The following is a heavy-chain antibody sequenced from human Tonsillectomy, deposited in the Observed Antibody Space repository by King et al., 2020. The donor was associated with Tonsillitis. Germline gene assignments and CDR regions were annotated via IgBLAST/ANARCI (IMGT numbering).Heavy chain of an antibody. CDR3: ARVPVGDYYGSGTDEDL. J-gene: IGHJ5*02. Sequence: VQLVESGGGLVQPGGFLRLSCAASGFTFSDYGMKWVRQAPGKGLEWVSYISRSGTRRFYTDSVKGRFTISRDNAKPCLYLQMNSLRDEDTAIYYCARVPVGDYYGSGTDEDLWGQGTLVTVSS. D-gene: IGHD3-10*01. V-gene: IGHV3-48*02. CDR1: GFTFSDYG. CDR2: ISRSGTRR.